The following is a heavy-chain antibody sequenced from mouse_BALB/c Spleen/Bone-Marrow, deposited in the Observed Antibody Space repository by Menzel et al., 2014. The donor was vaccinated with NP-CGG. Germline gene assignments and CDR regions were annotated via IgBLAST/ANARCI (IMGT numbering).Heavy chain of an antibody. V-gene: IGHV5-17*02. CDR2: ISDGSSTI. Sequence: EVKLMESGGDLVQPGGSRKLSCAASGFTFGSFGMHWVRQVPEKGLEWVAYISDGSSTIYYADTVKGRFTISRDNPKNTLFLQMTSLRSEDTAMYYCARLDVGGYWGQGTTLTVSS. CDR3: ARLDVGGY. J-gene: IGHJ2*01. CDR1: GFTFGSFG.